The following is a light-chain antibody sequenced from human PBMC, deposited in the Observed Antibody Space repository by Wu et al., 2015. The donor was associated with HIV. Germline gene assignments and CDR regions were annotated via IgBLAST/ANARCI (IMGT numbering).Light chain of an antibody. CDR1: QSVSSN. Sequence: EIVLTQSPGTVSLSPGERATLSCRASQSVSSNLAWYQQKPGQAPRLLIYGASTRATGIPARFSGSGSGTEFTLTISSLQSEDFAVYYCQQYNNWPPTFGQGTKVEIK. CDR3: QQYNNWPPT. CDR2: GAS. V-gene: IGKV3-15*01. J-gene: IGKJ1*01.